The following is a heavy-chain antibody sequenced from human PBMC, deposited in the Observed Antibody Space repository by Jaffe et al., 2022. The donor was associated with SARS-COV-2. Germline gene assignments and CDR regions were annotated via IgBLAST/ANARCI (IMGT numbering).Heavy chain of an antibody. CDR3: ARGITGYSSGWYNY. CDR1: GFTFSSYA. J-gene: IGHJ4*02. V-gene: IGHV3-30-3*01. Sequence: QVQLVESGGGVVQPGRSLRLSCAASGFTFSSYAMHWVRQAPGKGLEWVAVISYDGSNKYYADSVKGRFTISRDNSKNTLYLQMNSLRAEDTAVYYCARGITGYSSGWYNYWGQGTLVTVSS. D-gene: IGHD6-19*01. CDR2: ISYDGSNK.